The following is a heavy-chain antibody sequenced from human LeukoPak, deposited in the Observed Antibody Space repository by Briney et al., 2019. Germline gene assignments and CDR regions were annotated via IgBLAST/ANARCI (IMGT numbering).Heavy chain of an antibody. D-gene: IGHD1-26*01. CDR1: GFTFGDYA. CDR3: TRLASGSYSGDY. Sequence: GGSLRLSCTASGFTFGDYAMSWLRQAPGKGLEWVGFIRSKAYGGTTEYAASVKGRFTISRDDSKSIAYLQMNSLKTEDTAVYYCTRLASGSYSGDYWGQGTLVTVSS. J-gene: IGHJ4*02. CDR2: IRSKAYGGTT. V-gene: IGHV3-49*03.